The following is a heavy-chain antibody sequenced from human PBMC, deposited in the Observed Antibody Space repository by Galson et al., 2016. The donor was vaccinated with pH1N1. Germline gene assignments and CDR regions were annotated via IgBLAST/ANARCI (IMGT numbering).Heavy chain of an antibody. J-gene: IGHJ4*02. CDR3: AREPYFPPYFDN. D-gene: IGHD2-21*01. CDR2: ISNSGAYI. CDR1: GFTFFSSYS. Sequence: SLRLSCAASGFTFFSSYSINWVRQAPGKGLEWVSFISNSGAYIYYADSVKGRFTIPRDNAKNSLYLQISNLRVEDTAVYYCAREPYFPPYFDNWGQGTLVTVSA. V-gene: IGHV3-21*05.